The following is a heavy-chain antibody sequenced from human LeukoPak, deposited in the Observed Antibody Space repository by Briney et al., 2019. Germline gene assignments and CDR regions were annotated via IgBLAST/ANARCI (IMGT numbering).Heavy chain of an antibody. CDR3: SRDSHGDDVYDY. D-gene: IGHD1-1*01. CDR1: GFTFEDFA. V-gene: IGHV3-49*04. Sequence: GGSLRLSCTVSGFTFEDFAMTWVRQAPGKGLEWVGFIRRRAHGGTTDYAASVKGRFTISIDDSKNIAFLQMNSLKTEDTAIYFCSRDSHGDDVYDYWGQGTLVTVSS. CDR2: IRRRAHGGTT. J-gene: IGHJ4*02.